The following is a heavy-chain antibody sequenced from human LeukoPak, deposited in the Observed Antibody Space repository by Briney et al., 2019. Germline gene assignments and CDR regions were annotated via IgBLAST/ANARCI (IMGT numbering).Heavy chain of an antibody. Sequence: PGRSLRLSCAASGFTFDDYAMHWVRQAPGKGLEWVSGISWNSGSIGYADSVKGRFTIPRDNAKNSLYLQMNSLRAEDTALYYCAKEGLPAASPFDPWGQGTLVTVSS. V-gene: IGHV3-9*01. CDR2: ISWNSGSI. CDR1: GFTFDDYA. D-gene: IGHD2-2*01. J-gene: IGHJ5*02. CDR3: AKEGLPAASPFDP.